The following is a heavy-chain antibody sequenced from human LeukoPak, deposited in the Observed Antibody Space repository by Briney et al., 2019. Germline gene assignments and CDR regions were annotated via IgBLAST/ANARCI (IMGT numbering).Heavy chain of an antibody. Sequence: GEALKISCKGSGYSLTSYWIGWVRQMPGKGLEWMGIIYPGDADTRYSPSFQGQVTISADKSISTAYLQWSSLRASDTAMYYCARRNYYYYMDVWGKGTTVTVSS. CDR1: GYSLTSYW. J-gene: IGHJ6*03. V-gene: IGHV5-51*01. CDR3: ARRNYYYYMDV. CDR2: IYPGDADT.